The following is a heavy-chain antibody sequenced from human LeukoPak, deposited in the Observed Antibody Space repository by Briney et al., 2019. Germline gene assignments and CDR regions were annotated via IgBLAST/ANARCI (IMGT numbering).Heavy chain of an antibody. J-gene: IGHJ4*02. Sequence: GGSLRLSCAASGFTFSSRAMSWVRQAPGKGLEWVSAISGSGGSTYSADSVKGRFTISRDNSKNTLYLQMNSLRAEDTAVYYCAKDQGYDSSSYDYWGQGTLVTVSS. V-gene: IGHV3-23*01. D-gene: IGHD3-22*01. CDR1: GFTFSSRA. CDR3: AKDQGYDSSSYDY. CDR2: ISGSGGST.